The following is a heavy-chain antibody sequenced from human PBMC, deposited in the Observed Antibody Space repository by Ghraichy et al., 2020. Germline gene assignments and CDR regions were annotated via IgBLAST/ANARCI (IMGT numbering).Heavy chain of an antibody. Sequence: ASVKVSCKASGYTFTGYYIHWVRQAPGQGLEWIGRMNAYTGGTNYAQKFQGRVAMTSDTSITTAYMELTSLTSDDTVVYYCARGGSVAVTGSGYFDHWGQGTLVTVSS. V-gene: IGHV1-2*05. CDR3: ARGGSVAVTGSGYFDH. CDR2: MNAYTGGT. CDR1: GYTFTGYY. J-gene: IGHJ4*02. D-gene: IGHD6-19*01.